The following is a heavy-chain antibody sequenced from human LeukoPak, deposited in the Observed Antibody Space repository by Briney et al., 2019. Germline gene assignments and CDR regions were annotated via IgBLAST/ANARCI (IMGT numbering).Heavy chain of an antibody. V-gene: IGHV4-59*08. CDR2: TYYGGTT. D-gene: IGHD3-10*01. Sequence: PSETLSLTCSVSGASVTGTYWSWVRQTPGKGLEWIAYTYYGGTTEYNPSPKSRATISVDTSKTHFSLDLRSVTAADTAVYYCARLDGSLAHISGSYPDFWGQGILVTVSS. J-gene: IGHJ4*02. CDR1: GASVTGTY. CDR3: ARLDGSLAHISGSYPDF.